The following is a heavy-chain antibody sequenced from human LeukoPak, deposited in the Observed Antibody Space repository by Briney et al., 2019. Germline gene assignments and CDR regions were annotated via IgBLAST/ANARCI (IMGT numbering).Heavy chain of an antibody. CDR3: ARAAYGDYVGY. V-gene: IGHV3-30-3*01. CDR1: GFTFSSYA. J-gene: IGHJ4*02. D-gene: IGHD4-17*01. Sequence: GRSLRLSCAASGFTFSSYAMHWVRQAPGKGLEWVAVISYDGSNKYYADSVKGRFTISRDNSKNTLYLQMNSLRAEDTAVYYCARAAYGDYVGYWGQGTLVTVSS. CDR2: ISYDGSNK.